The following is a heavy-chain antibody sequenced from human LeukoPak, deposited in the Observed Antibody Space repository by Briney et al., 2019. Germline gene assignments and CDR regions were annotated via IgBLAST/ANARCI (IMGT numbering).Heavy chain of an antibody. CDR3: RSPSGSSSRWFDP. CDR1: GGSISSSSYY. J-gene: IGHJ5*02. CDR2: IYYSGTT. D-gene: IGHD1-26*01. Sequence: SETLSLTCTVSGGSISSSSYYWGWIRQSPGKGLEWIGNIYYSGTTNYNPSLKSRVTISVDKSKNQFSLKLSSVTAADTAVYYARSPSGSSSRWFDPWGQGTLVTVSS. V-gene: IGHV4-39*07.